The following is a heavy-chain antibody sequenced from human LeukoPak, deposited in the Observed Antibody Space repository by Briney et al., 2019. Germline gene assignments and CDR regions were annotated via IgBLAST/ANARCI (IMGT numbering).Heavy chain of an antibody. Sequence: GGSLRLSCAASGFTFSSYWMSWVRQAPGKGLERVSYISSSGSTIYYADSVKGRFTISRDNAKNSLYLQMNSLRAEDTAVYYCARDRLSYGMDVWGQGTTVTVSS. CDR1: GFTFSSYW. CDR2: ISSSGSTI. CDR3: ARDRLSYGMDV. J-gene: IGHJ6*02. V-gene: IGHV3-48*04.